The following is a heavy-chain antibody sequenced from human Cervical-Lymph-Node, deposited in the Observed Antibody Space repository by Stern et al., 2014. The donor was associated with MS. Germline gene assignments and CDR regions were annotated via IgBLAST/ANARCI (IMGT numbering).Heavy chain of an antibody. CDR3: ARDLFCSGGSCYYYFDF. V-gene: IGHV1-2*02. CDR1: GYTFINYY. CDR2: ISPYSGGT. Sequence: VQLVQSGAEVKKPGASVKVSCKASGYTFINYYVHWVRQAPGQGLEWMGWISPYSGGTNYAQKFQGRVTMTRDTSFSTVYLELSSLTSDDAAVYYCARDLFCSGGSCYYYFDFWGQGTLVTVSS. D-gene: IGHD2-15*01. J-gene: IGHJ4*02.